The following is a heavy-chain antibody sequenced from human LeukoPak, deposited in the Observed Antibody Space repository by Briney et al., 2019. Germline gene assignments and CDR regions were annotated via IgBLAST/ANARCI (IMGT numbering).Heavy chain of an antibody. CDR2: ISSSGSTI. Sequence: QPGGSLRLSCAASGFTFSSYEMNWVRQAPGKGLEWVSYISSSGSTIYYADSVKGRFTISRDNAKNSLYLQMNSLRAEDTAVYYCAKEIWPTVTTPGHTHFDYWGQGTLVTVSS. CDR3: AKEIWPTVTTPGHTHFDY. CDR1: GFTFSSYE. V-gene: IGHV3-48*03. J-gene: IGHJ4*02. D-gene: IGHD4-17*01.